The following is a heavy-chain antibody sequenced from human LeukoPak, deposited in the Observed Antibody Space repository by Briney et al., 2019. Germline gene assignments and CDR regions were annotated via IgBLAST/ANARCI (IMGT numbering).Heavy chain of an antibody. Sequence: GGSLRLSCAASGFTFSSFAMSWVRQAPGKGLDWVSSISGSGAGTYYADSVKGRFTISRDNSKNTLYLQMNSLRAEDTAVYYCAKIGVYYYMDVWGKGTTVTISS. D-gene: IGHD3-10*01. CDR2: ISGSGAGT. CDR3: AKIGVYYYMDV. J-gene: IGHJ6*03. CDR1: GFTFSSFA. V-gene: IGHV3-23*01.